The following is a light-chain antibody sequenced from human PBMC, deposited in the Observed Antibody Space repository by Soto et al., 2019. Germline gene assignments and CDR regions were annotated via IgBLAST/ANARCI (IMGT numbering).Light chain of an antibody. CDR2: AAS. V-gene: IGKV1-39*01. CDR3: QHTYGIPFN. Sequence: DIQMTQSPSSLSASVGDRVTITCRASQSISSYLNWYQQKPGKAPKLLIYAASSLQSGVPSRFSGSGSGTDFTLTISSLQPEDFASYYCQHTYGIPFNFGPGTKVGIK. CDR1: QSISSY. J-gene: IGKJ3*01.